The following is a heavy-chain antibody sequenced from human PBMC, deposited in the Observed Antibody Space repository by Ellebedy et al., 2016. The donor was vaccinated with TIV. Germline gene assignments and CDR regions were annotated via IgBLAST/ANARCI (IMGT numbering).Heavy chain of an antibody. CDR2: IYWDDDK. V-gene: IGHV2-5*02. J-gene: IGHJ4*02. CDR1: GFSLSTSGVA. Sequence: SGPTLVXPTQPLTLTCTFSGFSLSTSGVAVGWIRQPPGKALEWLALIYWDDDKRYSPSLKSRLTITKDTSKKQVVLTMTNIDPVDTATYYCAHCVVGPTGEHYPCDYWGQGALVTVSS. CDR3: AHCVVGPTGEHYPCDY. D-gene: IGHD1-26*01.